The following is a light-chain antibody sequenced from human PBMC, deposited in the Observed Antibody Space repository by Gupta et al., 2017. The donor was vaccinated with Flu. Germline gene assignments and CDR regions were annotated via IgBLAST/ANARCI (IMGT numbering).Light chain of an antibody. CDR2: NDN. V-gene: IGLV1-44*01. Sequence: SNIGSNVVNWYQHLPGTAPRLLLYNDNQRLLGVPDRFSGSKSGTSASLAIGGLQSEDEADYYCAAWDDSLTALSADGSLTGLWVFGGGTKLSVL. CDR3: AAWDDSLTALSADGSLTGLWV. J-gene: IGLJ3*02. CDR1: SNIGSNV.